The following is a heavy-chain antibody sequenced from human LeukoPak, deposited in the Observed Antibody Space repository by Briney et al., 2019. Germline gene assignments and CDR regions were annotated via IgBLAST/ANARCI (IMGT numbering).Heavy chain of an antibody. J-gene: IGHJ3*02. CDR2: INPSGGST. CDR3: ARDLHYYDSSGAFDI. CDR1: GYTFTSYY. V-gene: IGHV1-46*01. Sequence: ASVKVSCKASGYTFTSYYMHWVRQAPGQGLEWMGIINPSGGSTSYAQKFQGRVTMTRGTSTSTVYMELSSLRSEDTAVYYCARDLHYYDSSGAFDIWGQGTMVTVSS. D-gene: IGHD3-22*01.